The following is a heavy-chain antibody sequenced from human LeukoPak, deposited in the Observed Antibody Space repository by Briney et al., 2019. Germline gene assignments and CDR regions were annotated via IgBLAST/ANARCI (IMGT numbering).Heavy chain of an antibody. D-gene: IGHD6-13*01. Sequence: GASVKVSCKASGGTFSSYAISWVRQAPGQGLEWMGGIIPIFGTANYAQKFQGRVTITTDESTSTAYMELSSLRSEDTAVYYCARGDDGAAGFDHWGQGTLVTVSS. CDR1: GGTFSSYA. CDR3: ARGDDGAAGFDH. CDR2: IIPIFGTA. V-gene: IGHV1-69*05. J-gene: IGHJ4*02.